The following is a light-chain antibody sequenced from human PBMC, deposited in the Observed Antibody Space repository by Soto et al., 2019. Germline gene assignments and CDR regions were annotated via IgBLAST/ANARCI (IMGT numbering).Light chain of an antibody. CDR2: DKS. CDR1: QSVTSN. Sequence: EIVMTQSPATLSVSPGERVTLSCRASQSVTSNLAWYQQKPGQAPRLLIFDKSSRAPGVPARFSGSGTGTDFTLTISSLQSEDFALYYCQQYNDWPLTFGQGTKVDIK. J-gene: IGKJ1*01. V-gene: IGKV3-15*01. CDR3: QQYNDWPLT.